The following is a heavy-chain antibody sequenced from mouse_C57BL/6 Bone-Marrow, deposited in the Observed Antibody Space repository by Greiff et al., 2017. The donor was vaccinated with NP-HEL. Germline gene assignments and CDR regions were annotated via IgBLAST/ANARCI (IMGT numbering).Heavy chain of an antibody. CDR3: ARHPYYYGSSYAMDY. CDR2: ISSGGSYT. Sequence: EVQGVESGGDLVKPGGSLKLSCAASGFTFSSYGMSWVRQTPDKRLEWVATISSGGSYTYYPDSVKGRFTISRDNAKNTLYLQMSSLKSEDTAMYYCARHPYYYGSSYAMDYWGQGTSVTVSS. J-gene: IGHJ4*01. V-gene: IGHV5-6*01. CDR1: GFTFSSYG. D-gene: IGHD1-1*01.